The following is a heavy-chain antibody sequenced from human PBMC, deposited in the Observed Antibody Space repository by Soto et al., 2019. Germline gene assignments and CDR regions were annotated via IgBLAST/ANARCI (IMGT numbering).Heavy chain of an antibody. CDR2: ISSSSSTI. V-gene: IGHV3-48*01. Sequence: GSLRLSCAASGFTFSSYSMNWVRQAPGKGLEWVSYISSSSSTIYYADSVKGRFTISRDNAKNSLYLQMNSLRAEDTAVYYCARGASYGMDVWGQGTTVTVSS. J-gene: IGHJ6*02. CDR3: ARGASYGMDV. CDR1: GFTFSSYS.